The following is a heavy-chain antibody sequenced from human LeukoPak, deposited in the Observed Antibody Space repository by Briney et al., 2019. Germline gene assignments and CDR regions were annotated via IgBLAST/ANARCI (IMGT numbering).Heavy chain of an antibody. Sequence: GGSLRLSCATSGFTFKSYVMSWVRQAPGKGLEWVAVISYDGSNKYYADSVKGRFTISRDNSKNTLYLQMSSLRAEDTAVYYCAKDPNGDYIGAFDFWGQGTMVTVSS. J-gene: IGHJ3*01. CDR2: ISYDGSNK. CDR3: AKDPNGDYIGAFDF. CDR1: GFTFKSYV. V-gene: IGHV3-30*18. D-gene: IGHD4-17*01.